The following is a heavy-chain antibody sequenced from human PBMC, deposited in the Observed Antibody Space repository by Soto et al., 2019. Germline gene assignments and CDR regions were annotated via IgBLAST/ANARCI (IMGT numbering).Heavy chain of an antibody. Sequence: PSETLSLTCTVSGGSISSYYWSWIRQPPGKGLEWIGYIYYSGSTNYNPSLKSRVTISVDTSKNQFSLKLSSVTAADTAVYYCAGAYNWNDVWFDPWGQGTLVTVSS. CDR2: IYYSGST. J-gene: IGHJ5*02. CDR3: AGAYNWNDVWFDP. CDR1: GGSISSYY. V-gene: IGHV4-59*08. D-gene: IGHD1-20*01.